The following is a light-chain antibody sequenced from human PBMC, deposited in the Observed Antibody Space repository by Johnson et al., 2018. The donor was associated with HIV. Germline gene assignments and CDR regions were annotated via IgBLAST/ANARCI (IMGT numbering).Light chain of an antibody. V-gene: IGLV1-51*02. CDR2: EDN. Sequence: QSVLTQPPSVSAAPGQKVTISCSGSSSNIENNYVSWYQQLPGTAPKLLIYEDNRRPSGTPDRFSGSKSGTSATLGITGLQTGDEADYYCGTWNGSLSANYVFGSGTKGTVL. J-gene: IGLJ1*01. CDR3: GTWNGSLSANYV. CDR1: SSNIENNY.